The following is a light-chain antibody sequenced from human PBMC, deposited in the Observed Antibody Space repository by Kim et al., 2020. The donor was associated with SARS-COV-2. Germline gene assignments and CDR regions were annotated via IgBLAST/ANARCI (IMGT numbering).Light chain of an antibody. Sequence: AAVGDRVDITCRASQGISSYLNWYQQKPGKAPNLLIYTASNLQSGVPSRFSGSGSGTDFTLTISSLQPEDFATYYCQQGYSTPYTFGQGTKLEI. CDR2: TAS. J-gene: IGKJ2*01. CDR3: QQGYSTPYT. V-gene: IGKV1-39*01. CDR1: QGISSY.